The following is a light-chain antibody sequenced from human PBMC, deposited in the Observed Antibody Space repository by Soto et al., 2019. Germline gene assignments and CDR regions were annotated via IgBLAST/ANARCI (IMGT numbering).Light chain of an antibody. Sequence: EIVLTQSPGTLSLSPGERGTLSCRASQTVSSNFLAWYRQKPGQAPRLLIFDASTRATGIPDRFTGSGSGTDFTLTISRLEPEDFAVYYCQFYGDPSKTFGQGTKVDIK. CDR1: QTVSSNF. V-gene: IGKV3-20*01. CDR2: DAS. CDR3: QFYGDPSKT. J-gene: IGKJ1*01.